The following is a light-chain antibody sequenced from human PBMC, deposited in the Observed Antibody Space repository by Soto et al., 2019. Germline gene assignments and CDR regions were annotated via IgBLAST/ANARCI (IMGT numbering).Light chain of an antibody. V-gene: IGLV2-14*01. J-gene: IGLJ2*01. CDR2: EIR. CDR1: SDDIGAYNY. Sequence: QSVLTQPASVSGSPGQSITISCTGTSDDIGAYNYVSWYQQHPAKAPKLIIYEIRNRPFGVSDRFSGSKSGNTSSLTISGLQAADEADYYCSAYAKDNAVIFGGGTKLTVL. CDR3: SAYAKDNAVI.